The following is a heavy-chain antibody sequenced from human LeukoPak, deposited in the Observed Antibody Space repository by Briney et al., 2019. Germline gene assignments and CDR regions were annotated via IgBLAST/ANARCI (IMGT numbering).Heavy chain of an antibody. Sequence: ASVKVSCKASGYTFTGYYMHWVRQAPGQGLEWMGWINPNSGGTNYAQKFQGRVTMTRDTSISTAYMELSGLRSDDTAVYYCARAGRTEWELLLVDAFDIWGQGTMVTVSS. J-gene: IGHJ3*02. CDR1: GYTFTGYY. CDR3: ARAGRTEWELLLVDAFDI. V-gene: IGHV1-2*02. CDR2: INPNSGGT. D-gene: IGHD1-26*01.